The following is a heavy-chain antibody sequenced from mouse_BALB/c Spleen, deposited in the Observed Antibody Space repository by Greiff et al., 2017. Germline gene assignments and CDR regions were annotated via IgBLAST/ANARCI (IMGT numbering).Heavy chain of an antibody. D-gene: IGHD4-1*01. V-gene: IGHV1-80*01. CDR3: ARGTLTGTYIDV. Sequence: QVQLQQSGAELVRPGSSVKISCKASGYAFSSYWMNWVKQRPGQGLEWIGQIYPGDGDTNYNGKFKGKATLTADKSSSTAYMQLSSLTSEDSAVYFCARGTLTGTYIDVWGAGTTVTVSS. J-gene: IGHJ1*01. CDR2: IYPGDGDT. CDR1: GYAFSSYW.